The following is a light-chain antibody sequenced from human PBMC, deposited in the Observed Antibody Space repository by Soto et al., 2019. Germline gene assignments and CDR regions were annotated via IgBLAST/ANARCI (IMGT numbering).Light chain of an antibody. CDR3: QTWGTGWV. V-gene: IGLV4-69*01. Sequence: QLVLTQSPSASASLGASVKLTCTLSSGHSDYAIAWHQQQPEKGPRYLMKVNSDGSHIRGDGIPDRFSGSSSGTERYLTISSLQSEDEADYYCQTWGTGWVFGGGTQLTVL. CDR2: VNSDGSH. CDR1: SGHSDYA. J-gene: IGLJ3*02.